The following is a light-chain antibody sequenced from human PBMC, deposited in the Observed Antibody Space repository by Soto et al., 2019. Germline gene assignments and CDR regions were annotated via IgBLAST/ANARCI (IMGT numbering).Light chain of an antibody. CDR2: DTS. V-gene: IGKV3-11*01. CDR1: QTVNNY. CDR3: QQRSDWRWT. J-gene: IGKJ1*01. Sequence: LTQSPSTLSVSPLGRTILYCRASQTVNNYLAWYQQKPGQAPRLLIYDTSKRAPGVPARFIGSGPGTAFTLTIDIVEPEDYAIYYCQQRSDWRWTFGQGTKVDI.